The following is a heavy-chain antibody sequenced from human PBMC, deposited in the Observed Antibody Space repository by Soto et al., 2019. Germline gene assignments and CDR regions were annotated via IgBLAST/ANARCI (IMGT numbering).Heavy chain of an antibody. V-gene: IGHV6-1*01. CDR1: GDSVSSNSAT. CDR2: TYYRYKWYN. J-gene: IGHJ5*01. Sequence: SQTLSLTCAISGDSVSSNSATWDWIRQSTSRGLEWLGRTYYRYKWYNDYTVSVKSRITINPDTSNNHLFLYLNFVSPDVTSVYYCARLIGNSWLDSWGKGTLVTVSS. CDR3: ARLIGNSWLDS. D-gene: IGHD2-8*01.